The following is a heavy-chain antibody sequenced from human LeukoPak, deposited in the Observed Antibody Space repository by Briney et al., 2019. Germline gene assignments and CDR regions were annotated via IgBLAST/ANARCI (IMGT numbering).Heavy chain of an antibody. J-gene: IGHJ3*02. CDR2: INSDGSSR. CDR3: ARDIFDSSGYYYEGNAFDI. Sequence: GGSLRLSCAASGFTFSNSAMTWVRQAPGKGLVWVSRINSDGSSRSDADSVKGRFTISRDNAKNTLYLQMNSLRAEDTAVYYCARDIFDSSGYYYEGNAFDIWGQGTMVTVSS. D-gene: IGHD3-22*01. V-gene: IGHV3-74*01. CDR1: GFTFSNSA.